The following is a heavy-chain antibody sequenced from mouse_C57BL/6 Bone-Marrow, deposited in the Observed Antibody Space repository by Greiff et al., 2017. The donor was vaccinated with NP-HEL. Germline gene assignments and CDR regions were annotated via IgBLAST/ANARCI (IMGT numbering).Heavy chain of an antibody. Sequence: QVQLQQSGPELVKPGASVKISCKASGYAFSSSWMNWVKQRPGKGLEWIGRIYPGDGDTNYDGKFKGKATLTSDNSSSTAYMQLSSLTSEDSAVYCCASYYPSFAYWGQGTLVTVSA. J-gene: IGHJ3*01. CDR2: IYPGDGDT. CDR1: GYAFSSSW. D-gene: IGHD1-1*02. V-gene: IGHV1-82*01. CDR3: ASYYPSFAY.